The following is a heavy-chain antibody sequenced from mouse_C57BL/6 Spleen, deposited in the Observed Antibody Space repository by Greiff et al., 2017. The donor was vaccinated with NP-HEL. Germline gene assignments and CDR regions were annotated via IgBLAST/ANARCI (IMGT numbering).Heavy chain of an antibody. V-gene: IGHV3-6*01. CDR2: ISYDGSN. CDR1: GYSITSGYY. Sequence: DVHLVESGPGLVKPSQSLSLTCSVTGYSITSGYYWNWIRQFPGNKLEWMGYISYDGSNNYNPSLKNRISITRDTSKNQFFLKLNSVTTEDTATYYCARPSYGYYAMDYWGQGTSVTVSS. CDR3: ARPSYGYYAMDY. J-gene: IGHJ4*01. D-gene: IGHD1-1*02.